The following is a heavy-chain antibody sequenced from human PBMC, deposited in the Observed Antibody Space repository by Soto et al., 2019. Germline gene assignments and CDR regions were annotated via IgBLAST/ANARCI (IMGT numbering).Heavy chain of an antibody. V-gene: IGHV1-46*01. CDR1: GYTFTSYY. CDR2: INPSGGST. Sequence: ASVKVSCKASGYTFTSYYRHWVRQAPGRGLEWMGIINPSGGSTSYAQKFQGRVTMTRDTSTSTVYMELSSLRSEDTAVYYCARDRTVAATRRDAFDIWGQGTMVTVSS. D-gene: IGHD2-15*01. CDR3: ARDRTVAATRRDAFDI. J-gene: IGHJ3*02.